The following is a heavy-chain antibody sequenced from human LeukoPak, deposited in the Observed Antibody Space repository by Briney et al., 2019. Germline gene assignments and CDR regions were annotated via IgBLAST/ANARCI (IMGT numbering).Heavy chain of an antibody. D-gene: IGHD2-2*01. CDR1: GGSISSYY. J-gene: IGHJ3*02. CDR2: IYYSGST. Sequence: SETLSLTCTVSGGSISSYYWSWIRQPPGKGLEWIGYIYYSGSTNNNPSLKSRVTISVDTSKNQFSLKLSSVTAADTAVYYCARPNPYCSSTSCLDAFDIWGQGTMVTVSS. V-gene: IGHV4-59*08. CDR3: ARPNPYCSSTSCLDAFDI.